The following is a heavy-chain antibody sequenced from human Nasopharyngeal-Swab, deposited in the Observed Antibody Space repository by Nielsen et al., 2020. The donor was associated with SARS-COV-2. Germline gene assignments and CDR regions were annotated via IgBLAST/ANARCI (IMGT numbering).Heavy chain of an antibody. CDR3: ARVSVYNYGMDV. V-gene: IGHV1-3*01. Sequence: ASVTVSCKVSGYNFASYILHWVRQAPGQRPEWMGWINAGNGHTEYSQKFQGRVTITRDTSATTAYMELSSLRSEDTGVYYCARVSVYNYGMDVWGQGTTVTVSS. CDR1: GYNFASYI. CDR2: INAGNGHT. J-gene: IGHJ6*02.